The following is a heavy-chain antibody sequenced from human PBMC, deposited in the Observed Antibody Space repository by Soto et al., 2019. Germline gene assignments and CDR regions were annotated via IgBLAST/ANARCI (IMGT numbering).Heavy chain of an antibody. CDR2: ITTSSAYI. D-gene: IGHD2-21*01. J-gene: IGHJ5*02. CDR3: VRSGTARLLRHSWCDP. Sequence: EVQLVESGGGLVKPGGSLRLSCAASGFTFNNYDMNWVRQAPGKGLEWVSSITTSSAYIYYADSLKGRITISRDNAKNSMFLQMNSLRSADTAVDYFVRSGTARLLRHSWCDPGGQGTLVTVSS. CDR1: GFTFNNYD. V-gene: IGHV3-21*01.